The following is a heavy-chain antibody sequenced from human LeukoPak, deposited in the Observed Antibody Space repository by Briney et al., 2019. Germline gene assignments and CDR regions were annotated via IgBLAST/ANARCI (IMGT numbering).Heavy chain of an antibody. CDR2: ISAYNGNT. CDR3: ARGHSGSWRYFDY. J-gene: IGHJ4*02. D-gene: IGHD6-13*01. V-gene: IGHV1-18*01. CDR1: GYTFSSYG. Sequence: ASVKVSCKASGYTFSSYGISWVRQAPGQGLEWMGWISAYNGNTNYAQKLQGRVTMTADTSTTTAYMELSSLRSEDTAVYYCARGHSGSWRYFDYWGQGTLVTVSS.